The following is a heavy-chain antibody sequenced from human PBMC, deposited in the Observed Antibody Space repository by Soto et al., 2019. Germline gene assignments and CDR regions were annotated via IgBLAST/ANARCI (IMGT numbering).Heavy chain of an antibody. CDR1: GFTFSSYA. J-gene: IGHJ6*03. V-gene: IGHV3-23*01. Sequence: EVQLLESGGGLVQPGGSLRLSCAASGFTFSSYAMSWVRQAPGKGLEWVSAISGSGGSTYYADSVKGRFTISRDNSKNTLYLQMNSLRAEDTAVYYCARGGTSWVYYYRDVWGKGTTVTVSS. D-gene: IGHD2-2*01. CDR2: ISGSGGST. CDR3: ARGGTSWVYYYRDV.